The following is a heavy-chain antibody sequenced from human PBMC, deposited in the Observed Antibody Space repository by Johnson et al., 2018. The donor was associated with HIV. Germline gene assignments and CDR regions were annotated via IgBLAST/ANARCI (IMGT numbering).Heavy chain of an antibody. Sequence: QVQLVESGGGLVQPGGSLRLSCAASGFNFNIYGMHWVRQAPVRGLEWVAFIRYDGSYKNYVDSAKGRFTISRDNSKNTLYLQMNSLSAEDTAVYYCARAIGDGYPGMKAFDIWGQGTMVTVSS. D-gene: IGHD5-24*01. J-gene: IGHJ3*02. V-gene: IGHV3-30*02. CDR2: IRYDGSYK. CDR3: ARAIGDGYPGMKAFDI. CDR1: GFNFNIYG.